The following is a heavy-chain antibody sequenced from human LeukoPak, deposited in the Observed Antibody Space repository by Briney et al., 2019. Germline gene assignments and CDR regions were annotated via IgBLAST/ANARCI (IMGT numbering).Heavy chain of an antibody. CDR3: ARLRRQRGYSYGLDY. D-gene: IGHD5-18*01. CDR2: INHSGST. Sequence: PSETLSLTCTVSGGSISSYYWSWIRQPPGKGLEWIGEINHSGSTNYNPSLKSRVTISVDTSKNQFSLKLSSVTAADTAVYYCARLRRQRGYSYGLDYWGQGTLVTVSS. V-gene: IGHV4-34*01. J-gene: IGHJ4*02. CDR1: GGSISSYY.